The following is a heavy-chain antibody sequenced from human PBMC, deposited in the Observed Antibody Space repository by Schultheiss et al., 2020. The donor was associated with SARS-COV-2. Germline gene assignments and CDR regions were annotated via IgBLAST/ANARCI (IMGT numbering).Heavy chain of an antibody. CDR1: GGTFSSYA. V-gene: IGHV1-18*01. Sequence: ASVKVSCKASGGTFSSYAISWVRQAPGQGLEWMGWITAYNGHAEYSQNFQGRVTMTTDRSTSTAYMELRSLRSDDTAVYYCAKDRPRVVPAAMPIDYWGQGTLVTVSS. J-gene: IGHJ4*02. CDR3: AKDRPRVVPAAMPIDY. D-gene: IGHD2-2*01. CDR2: ITAYNGHA.